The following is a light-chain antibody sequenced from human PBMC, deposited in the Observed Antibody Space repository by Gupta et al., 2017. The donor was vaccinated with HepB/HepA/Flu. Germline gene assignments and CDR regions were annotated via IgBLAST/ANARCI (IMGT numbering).Light chain of an antibody. CDR3: QQYGSSPYT. CDR2: AAS. CDR1: QSVSSRY. J-gene: IGKJ2*01. V-gene: IGKV3-20*01. Sequence: EIVLTQSPRTLSLSPGERATLSCRASQSVSSRYLGWYQQKPGQAPRLLIYAASSRATGIPDRFSGSGSETDFTLTISSLEPEDFAVYYCQQYGSSPYTFGQGTKLEIK.